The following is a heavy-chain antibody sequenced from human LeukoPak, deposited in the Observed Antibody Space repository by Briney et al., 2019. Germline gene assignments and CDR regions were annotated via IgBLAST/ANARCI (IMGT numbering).Heavy chain of an antibody. D-gene: IGHD2-21*02. CDR1: GFTFRSYG. CDR2: ISGSGGST. Sequence: PGGSLRLSCVASGFTFRSYGMSWVRQAPGKGLEWVSAISGSGGSTYYADSVKGRFTISRDNSKNTLYLQMNSLRADDTAVYYCRVVSGGYFDYWGKGTLVTVSS. J-gene: IGHJ4*02. CDR3: RVVSGGYFDY. V-gene: IGHV3-23*01.